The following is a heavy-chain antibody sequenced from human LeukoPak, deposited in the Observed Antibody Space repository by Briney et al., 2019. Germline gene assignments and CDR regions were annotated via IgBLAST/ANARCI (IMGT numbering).Heavy chain of an antibody. Sequence: GGSLRLSCAASGFTFRSYSMNWVRQAPGKGLECGSSISSRSSYIYYADSVKGRFTISRDNAKNSLYLQMNSLRAEDTALYYCARDQVGSGWHPQPFDGWGQGTLVTVSS. CDR1: GFTFRSYS. CDR2: ISSRSSYI. J-gene: IGHJ4*02. CDR3: ARDQVGSGWHPQPFDG. D-gene: IGHD6-19*01. V-gene: IGHV3-21*01.